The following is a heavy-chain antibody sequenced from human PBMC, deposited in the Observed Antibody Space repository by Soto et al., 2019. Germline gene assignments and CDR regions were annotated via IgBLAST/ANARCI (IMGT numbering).Heavy chain of an antibody. D-gene: IGHD2-2*01. V-gene: IGHV1-69*06. Sequence: GASVKVSCKASGGTFSSYAISWVRQAPGQGLEWMGGIIPIFGTANYAQKFQGRVTITADKSTSTAYMELSSLRSEDTAVYYCASGYCSSTNCTAYAFDIWGQGTMVTVSS. CDR3: ASGYCSSTNCTAYAFDI. CDR2: IIPIFGTA. CDR1: GGTFSSYA. J-gene: IGHJ3*02.